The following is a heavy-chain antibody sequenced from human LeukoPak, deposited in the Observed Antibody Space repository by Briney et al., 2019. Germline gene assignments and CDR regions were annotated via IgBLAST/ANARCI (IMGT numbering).Heavy chain of an antibody. V-gene: IGHV1-2*02. CDR1: EYIFTDDY. CDR3: ARVGDTVVRGVIDFDY. J-gene: IGHJ4*02. Sequence: ASVKVSCKPSEYIFTDDYMHWVRQTPGQGLEWMGWINPNSGGTRYPQKFQGRVTMTRDTAISTAYMELSRLRSDDTAVYYCARVGDTVVRGVIDFDYWGQGTLVTVSS. D-gene: IGHD3-10*01. CDR2: INPNSGGT.